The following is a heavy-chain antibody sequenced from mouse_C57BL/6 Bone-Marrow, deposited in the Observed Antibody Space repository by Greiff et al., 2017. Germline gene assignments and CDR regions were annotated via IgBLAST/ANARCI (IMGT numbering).Heavy chain of an antibody. D-gene: IGHD1-1*01. CDR1: GYTFTGYW. V-gene: IGHV1-9*01. CDR3: ARRVGYYGSRRNWYFDV. Sequence: VQLQQSGAELMKPGASVKLSCKATGYTFTGYWIEWVKQRPGHGLEWIGEILPGSGSTNYNEKFKGKATFTADTSSNTAYMQLSSLTTEDSAIYYCARRVGYYGSRRNWYFDVWGTGTTVTVSS. CDR2: ILPGSGST. J-gene: IGHJ1*03.